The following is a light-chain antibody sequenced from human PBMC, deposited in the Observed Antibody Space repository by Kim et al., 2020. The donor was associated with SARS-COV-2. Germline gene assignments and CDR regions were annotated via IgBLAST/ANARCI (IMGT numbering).Light chain of an antibody. CDR3: QQYNHWWT. V-gene: IGKV3-15*01. Sequence: SISRDLAWYQQKPGQAPRLLIYGASTRATAIPARFRGSGSGTEFTLTISSLQSEDFAVYYCQQYNHWWTFGQGTKVDIK. J-gene: IGKJ1*01. CDR1: SISRD. CDR2: GAS.